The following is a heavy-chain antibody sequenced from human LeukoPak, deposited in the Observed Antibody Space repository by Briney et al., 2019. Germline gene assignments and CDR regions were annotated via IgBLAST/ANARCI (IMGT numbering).Heavy chain of an antibody. CDR1: GGSISSYY. J-gene: IGHJ4*02. V-gene: IGHV4-59*08. Sequence: SETLSLTCTASGGSISSYYWSWIRQPPGKGLEWIGYIYYSGSTNYNPSLKSRVTISVDTSKNQFSLKLSSVTAADTAVYYCARHMGLGYSYGYPYFDYWGQGTLVTVSS. CDR2: IYYSGST. CDR3: ARHMGLGYSYGYPYFDY. D-gene: IGHD5-18*01.